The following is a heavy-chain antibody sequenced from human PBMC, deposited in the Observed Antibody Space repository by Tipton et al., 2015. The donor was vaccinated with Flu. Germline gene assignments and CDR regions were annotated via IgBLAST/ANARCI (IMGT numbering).Heavy chain of an antibody. J-gene: IGHJ4*02. CDR3: ARAQQNELFDY. CDR1: GFTFSDYY. Sequence: SLRLSCAASGFTFSDYYMSWIRQAPGKGLEWVSYISSSGSTIYYADSVKGRFTISRDNAKNSLYLQMNSLRADDTAVYYCARAQQNELFDYWGQGTLVTVSS. V-gene: IGHV3-11*01. D-gene: IGHD1-1*01. CDR2: ISSSGSTI.